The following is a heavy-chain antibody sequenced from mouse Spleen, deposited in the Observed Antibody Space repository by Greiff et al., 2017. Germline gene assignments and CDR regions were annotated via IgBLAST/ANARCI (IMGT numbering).Heavy chain of an antibody. CDR2: IDPSDSYT. Sequence: VQLQQSGAELVMPGASVKLSCKASGYTFTSYWMHWVKQRPGQGLEWIGEIDPSDSYTNYNQKFKGKATLTVDKSSSTAYMQLSSLTSEDSAVYYCARRDGSYYYAMDYWGQGTSVTVSS. V-gene: IGHV1-69*01. J-gene: IGHJ4*01. CDR1: GYTFTSYW. D-gene: IGHD1-1*02. CDR3: ARRDGSYYYAMDY.